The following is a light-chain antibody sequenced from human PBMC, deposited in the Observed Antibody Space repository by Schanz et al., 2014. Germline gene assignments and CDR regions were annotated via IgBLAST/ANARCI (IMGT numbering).Light chain of an antibody. CDR2: GSS. V-gene: IGLV1-40*01. J-gene: IGLJ3*02. Sequence: QSVLTQPPSVSGAPGQRVTISCTGSSSNIGAGYDVPFSQPFPSPAPKLLIYGSSNRPSGVPDRFSGSKSGTSASLAITGLQTEDEADYYCAGWDDSLNGWVFGGGTKVTVL. CDR1: SSNIGAGYD. CDR3: AGWDDSLNGWV.